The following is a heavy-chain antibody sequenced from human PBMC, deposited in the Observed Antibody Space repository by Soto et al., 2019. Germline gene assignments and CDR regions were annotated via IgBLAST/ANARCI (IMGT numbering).Heavy chain of an antibody. CDR3: ERDYGDYPPSDY. V-gene: IGHV3-74*01. D-gene: IGHD4-17*01. Sequence: EVQLVESGGGLVQPGGSLRLSCAASGFTFSSYWMHWVRQAPGKGLVWVSRINSDGSSTSYADSVKGRFTISRDNAKNTMYLQTNSLRAEDTAVYYCERDYGDYPPSDYWGQGTLVTVSS. J-gene: IGHJ4*02. CDR1: GFTFSSYW. CDR2: INSDGSST.